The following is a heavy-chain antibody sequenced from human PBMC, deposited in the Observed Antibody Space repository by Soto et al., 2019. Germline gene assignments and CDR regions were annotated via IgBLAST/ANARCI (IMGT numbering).Heavy chain of an antibody. V-gene: IGHV5-10-1*01. Sequence: GESLKISCKGSGYSFTSYWISWVRQMPGKGLEWMGRIDPSDSYTNYSPSFQGHVTISADKSISTAYLQWSSLKASDTAMYYCARRGLHYYDSGGYYDYWGQGTLVTVSS. CDR2: IDPSDSYT. CDR3: ARRGLHYYDSGGYYDY. CDR1: GYSFTSYW. D-gene: IGHD3-22*01. J-gene: IGHJ4*02.